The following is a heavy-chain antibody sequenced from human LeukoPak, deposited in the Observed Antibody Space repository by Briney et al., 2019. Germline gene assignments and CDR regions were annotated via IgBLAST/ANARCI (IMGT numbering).Heavy chain of an antibody. CDR1: GFTFGDYV. D-gene: IGHD3-3*01. V-gene: IGHV3-49*03. CDR2: IRSKAYGGTT. Sequence: GGSLRLSCTASGFTFGDYVVSWFRQAPGKGLEWVGFIRSKAYGGTTEYAASVKGRLTISRDDSKSIAYLQMNSLKTEDTGVYYCTRGSDTVFGVSRDGFDYWGQGTLVTVSS. J-gene: IGHJ4*02. CDR3: TRGSDTVFGVSRDGFDY.